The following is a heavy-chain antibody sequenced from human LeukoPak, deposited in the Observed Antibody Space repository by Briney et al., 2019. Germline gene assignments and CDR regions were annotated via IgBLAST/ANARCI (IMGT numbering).Heavy chain of an antibody. CDR3: AGYDSSGPPSYYYYYYMDV. J-gene: IGHJ6*03. CDR2: IYYSGST. CDR1: GGSISSYY. D-gene: IGHD3-22*01. V-gene: IGHV4-59*01. Sequence: SETLSLTCTVSGGSISSYYWSWIRQPPGKGLEWIGYIYYSGSTNYNPSLKSRVTISVDTSKNQFSLKLSSVTAADTAVYYCAGYDSSGPPSYYYYYYMDVWGKGTTVTVSS.